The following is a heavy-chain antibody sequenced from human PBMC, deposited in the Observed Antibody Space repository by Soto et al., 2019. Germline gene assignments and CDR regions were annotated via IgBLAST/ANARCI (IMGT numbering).Heavy chain of an antibody. J-gene: IGHJ6*02. D-gene: IGHD3-22*01. CDR3: AKGLSGYYYYYYYGMDV. CDR2: ISYDGSNK. CDR1: GFTFSSYG. Sequence: QVQLVESGGGVVQPGRSLRLSCAASGFTFSSYGMHWVRQAPGKGLKWVAVISYDGSNKYYADSVKGRFTISRDNSKNTLYLQMNSLRAEDTAVYYCAKGLSGYYYYYYYGMDVWGQGTTVTVSS. V-gene: IGHV3-30*18.